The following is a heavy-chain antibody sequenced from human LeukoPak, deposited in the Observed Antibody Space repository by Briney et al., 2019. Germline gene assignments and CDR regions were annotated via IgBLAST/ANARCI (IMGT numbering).Heavy chain of an antibody. D-gene: IGHD3-3*01. Sequence: GGSLRLSCAASGFTFSSYRMSWVRQAPGKGLEWVANIKQDGSEKYYVDSVKGRFTISRDNAKNSLYLQMNSLRAEDTAVYYCAIQPYDFWSGYSMYTPTTPRGDYWGQGTLVTVSS. V-gene: IGHV3-7*01. CDR1: GFTFSSYR. CDR3: AIQPYDFWSGYSMYTPTTPRGDY. J-gene: IGHJ4*02. CDR2: IKQDGSEK.